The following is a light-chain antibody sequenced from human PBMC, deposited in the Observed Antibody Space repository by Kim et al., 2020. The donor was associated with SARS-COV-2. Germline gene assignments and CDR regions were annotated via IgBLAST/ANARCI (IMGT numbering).Light chain of an antibody. V-gene: IGLV3-21*04. CDR1: NIGSKS. J-gene: IGLJ2*01. CDR3: QVWDSSSDHHV. CDR2: YDS. Sequence: APGKTARITCGGNNIGSKSVHWYQQKPGQAPVLVIYYDSDRPSGIPERFSGSNSGNTATLTISRVEAGDEADYYCQVWDSSSDHHVFGGGTKLTVL.